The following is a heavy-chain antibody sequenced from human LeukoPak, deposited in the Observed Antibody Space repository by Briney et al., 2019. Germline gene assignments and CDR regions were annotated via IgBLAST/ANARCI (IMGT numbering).Heavy chain of an antibody. V-gene: IGHV3-48*03. CDR3: ARGQGYESYYYMDV. J-gene: IGHJ6*03. CDR1: GFTFSSYE. Sequence: GGSLRLSCAASGFTFSSYEMNWVRQAPGKGLEWVSYISSSGSTIYYADSVKCRFTISRDNAKNSLYLQMNSLRAEDTAVFYCARGQGYESYYYMDVWGKGTTVSVSS. D-gene: IGHD2-2*01. CDR2: ISSSGSTI.